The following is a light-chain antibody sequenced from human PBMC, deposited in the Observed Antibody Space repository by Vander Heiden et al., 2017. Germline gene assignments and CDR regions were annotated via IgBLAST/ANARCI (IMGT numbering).Light chain of an antibody. Sequence: NFSLTQPHSVSESPEQTVTTPCPRSSARIATTYVQSYRQRPSSPPPPAIYADNQRPSGVPDRFSGSIDISSNSASLTISGLKTEDEADYYCQSYDSDNRGVFGGGTKLTVL. CDR2: ADN. J-gene: IGLJ2*01. CDR1: SARIATTY. V-gene: IGLV6-57*01. CDR3: QSYDSDNRGV.